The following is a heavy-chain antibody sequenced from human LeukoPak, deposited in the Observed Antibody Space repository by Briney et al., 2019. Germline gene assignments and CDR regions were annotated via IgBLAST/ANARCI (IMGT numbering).Heavy chain of an antibody. V-gene: IGHV4-31*03. CDR1: GGSISSGGYY. CDR2: IYYSGST. CDR3: VRDRSISYYYDSSGSFDAFDI. J-gene: IGHJ3*02. Sequence: SQTLSLTCTVSGGSISSGGYYWSWIRQHPGKGLEWIGYIYYSGSTYYNPSLKSRVTISVDTSKNQFSLKLSSVTAADTAVYYCVRDRSISYYYDSSGSFDAFDIWGQGTMVTASS. D-gene: IGHD3-22*01.